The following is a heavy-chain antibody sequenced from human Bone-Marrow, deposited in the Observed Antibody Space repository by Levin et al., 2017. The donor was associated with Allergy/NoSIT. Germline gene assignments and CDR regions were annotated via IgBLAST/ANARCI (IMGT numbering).Heavy chain of an antibody. CDR3: ARGTYGDYPIYFDY. CDR2: INHSGST. CDR1: GGSFSGYY. J-gene: IGHJ4*02. V-gene: IGHV4-34*01. Sequence: GSLRLSCAVYGGSFSGYYWSWIRQPPGKGLEWIGEINHSGSTNYNPSLKSRVTISVDTSKNQFSLKLSSVTAADTAVYYCARGTYGDYPIYFDYWGQGTLVTVSS. D-gene: IGHD4-17*01.